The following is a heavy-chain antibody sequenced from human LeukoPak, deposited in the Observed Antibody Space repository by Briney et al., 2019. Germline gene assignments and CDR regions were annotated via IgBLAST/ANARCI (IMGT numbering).Heavy chain of an antibody. CDR2: IYSGGST. J-gene: IGHJ4*02. Sequence: GGSLRLSCAASGFTVSSNYMSWVRQAPGKGLEWVSVIYSGGSTYYADSVKGRFTTSRDNSKNTLYLQMNSLRAEDTAVYYCARVGQWFGELLTGFDYWGQGTLVTVSS. V-gene: IGHV3-66*01. D-gene: IGHD3-10*01. CDR3: ARVGQWFGELLTGFDY. CDR1: GFTVSSNY.